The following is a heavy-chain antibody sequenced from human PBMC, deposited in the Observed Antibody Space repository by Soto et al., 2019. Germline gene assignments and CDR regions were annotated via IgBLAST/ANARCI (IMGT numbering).Heavy chain of an antibody. J-gene: IGHJ6*02. CDR1: GFTFSSYG. V-gene: IGHV3-33*01. D-gene: IGHD1-26*01. CDR2: IWYDASNK. CDR3: AGEGWAGTYSTGWDV. Sequence: QVQLVESGGGVVQPGRSLRLSCAASGFTFSSYGMHWVRQAPGKGLEWVGSIWYDASNKYYADSVKGRFTISRDNSKNTLYLQMNSLRVEDAAVYSCAGEGWAGTYSTGWDVWGQGTTVTVSS.